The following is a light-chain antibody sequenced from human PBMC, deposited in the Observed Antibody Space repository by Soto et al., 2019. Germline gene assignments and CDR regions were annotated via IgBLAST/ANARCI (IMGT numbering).Light chain of an antibody. Sequence: QSVLTQPPSASGTPGQRVTISCSGSSSNIGSNIVNWYQHLPGTAPKLLIYTNNQRPSGVSDRFSDSKSGTSASLAISGLQSEDEADYYCAAWDGSLQTWVFGGGTKLTVL. CDR1: SSNIGSNI. J-gene: IGLJ3*02. CDR2: TNN. V-gene: IGLV1-44*01. CDR3: AAWDGSLQTWV.